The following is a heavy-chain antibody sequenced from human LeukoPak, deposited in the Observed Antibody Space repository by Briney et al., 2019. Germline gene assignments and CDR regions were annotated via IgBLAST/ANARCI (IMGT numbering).Heavy chain of an antibody. CDR3: ASGSGH. D-gene: IGHD2-2*03. J-gene: IGHJ4*02. Sequence: GGSLRLSCAASGFTFSNYGLNWVRQAPGKGLEWVSHISSSGSAKYYADSVKGRFTIFRDNAKNSLYLQMNSLRDEDTAVFYCASGSGHWGQGTLVTVSS. CDR2: ISSSGSAK. V-gene: IGHV3-48*02. CDR1: GFTFSNYG.